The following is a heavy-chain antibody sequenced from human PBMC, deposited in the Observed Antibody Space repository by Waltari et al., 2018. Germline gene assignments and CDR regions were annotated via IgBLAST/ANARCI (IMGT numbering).Heavy chain of an antibody. V-gene: IGHV1-3*01. CDR3: AREGDDYGVYAAFDI. D-gene: IGHD4-17*01. Sequence: QVQLVQSGAEVKKPGASVKVSCKASGYTFTSYAMHWVRQAPGQRLEWMGWINAGNGNTKYSQKFQGRVTITRDTSASTAYMELSSLGSEDTAVYYCAREGDDYGVYAAFDIWGQGSMVTVSS. CDR2: INAGNGNT. CDR1: GYTFTSYA. J-gene: IGHJ3*02.